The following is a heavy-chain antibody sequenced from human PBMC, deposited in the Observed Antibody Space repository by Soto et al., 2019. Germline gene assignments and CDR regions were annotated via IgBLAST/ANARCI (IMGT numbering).Heavy chain of an antibody. CDR2: IYYSGST. D-gene: IGHD3-16*02. Sequence: KPSETLSLTCTVSGGSISSSSYYWGWIRQPPGKGLEWIGSIYYSGSTYYNPSLKSRVTISVDTSKNQFSLKLSSVTAADTAVYNCARQPDYDYVWGGYPRPGDIWGQGTMVTVSS. CDR3: ARQPDYDYVWGGYPRPGDI. V-gene: IGHV4-39*01. CDR1: GGSISSSSYY. J-gene: IGHJ3*02.